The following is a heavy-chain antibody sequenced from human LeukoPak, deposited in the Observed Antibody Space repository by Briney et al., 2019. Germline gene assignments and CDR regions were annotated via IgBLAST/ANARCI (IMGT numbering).Heavy chain of an antibody. CDR1: GFTLSSYA. CDR3: ARDGGYDFWSGYRDY. CDR2: ISYDGSNK. V-gene: IGHV3-30-3*01. D-gene: IGHD3-3*01. J-gene: IGHJ4*02. Sequence: GGSLRLSCAASGFTLSSYAMHWVRQAPGKGLEWVAVISYDGSNKYYADSVKGRFTISRDNSKNTLYLQMNSLRAEDTAVYYCARDGGYDFWSGYRDYWGQGTLVTVSS.